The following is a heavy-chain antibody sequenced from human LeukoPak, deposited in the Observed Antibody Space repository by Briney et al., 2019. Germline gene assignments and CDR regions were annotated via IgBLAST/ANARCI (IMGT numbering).Heavy chain of an antibody. CDR1: GYRFTSYW. CDR2: FYPGDSDT. J-gene: IGHJ3*02. CDR3: ARLSDGGSSWYGAFDI. D-gene: IGHD6-13*01. V-gene: IGHV5-51*01. Sequence: HGESLKISCKGSGYRFTSYWIGWVRRMPGKGLEWMGTFYPGDSDTRYSPSFQGQVTISADKSISTAYLQWSSLKASDTAMYYCARLSDGGSSWYGAFDIWGQGTMVTVSS.